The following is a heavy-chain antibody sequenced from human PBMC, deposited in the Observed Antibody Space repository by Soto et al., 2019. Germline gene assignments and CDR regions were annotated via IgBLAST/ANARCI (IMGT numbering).Heavy chain of an antibody. V-gene: IGHV1-69*13. CDR3: ARDRNIVATIYNYYGMDV. Sequence: ASVKVSCKASGGTFSSYAISWVRQAPGQGLEWMGGIIPIFGTANYAQKFQGRVMITADESTSTAYMELSSLRSEDTAVYYCARDRNIVATIYNYYGMDVWGQGTTVTVSS. D-gene: IGHD5-12*01. J-gene: IGHJ6*02. CDR2: IIPIFGTA. CDR1: GGTFSSYA.